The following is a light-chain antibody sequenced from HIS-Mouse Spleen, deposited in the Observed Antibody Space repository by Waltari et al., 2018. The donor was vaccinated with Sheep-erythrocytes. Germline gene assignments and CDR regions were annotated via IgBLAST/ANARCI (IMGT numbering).Light chain of an antibody. Sequence: SYELTQPPSVSVSPGQPARIPCSGDALPTNYAYWYQQKSGQAPVLVIHEDSKRPSGTPERISGSSSGTMATLTISGAQVEDEADYDCYSTDSSGNHRVFGTGTKVTVL. CDR1: ALPTNY. V-gene: IGLV3-10*01. J-gene: IGLJ1*01. CDR2: EDS. CDR3: YSTDSSGNHRV.